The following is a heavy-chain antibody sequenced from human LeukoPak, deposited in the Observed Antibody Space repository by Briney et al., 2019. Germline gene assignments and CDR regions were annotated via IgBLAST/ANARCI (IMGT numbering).Heavy chain of an antibody. D-gene: IGHD4-17*01. V-gene: IGHV4-30-4*01. CDR2: IYYSGST. CDR3: ASGYWDYAEGPFDY. CDR1: GGSISSGDYY. J-gene: IGHJ4*02. Sequence: SETLSLTCTVSGGSISSGDYYWSWIRQPPGKGLEWIGYIYYSGSTYYNPSLKSRVTISVDTSKNQFSLKLSSVTAADTAVYYCASGYWDYAEGPFDYWGQGTLVTVSS.